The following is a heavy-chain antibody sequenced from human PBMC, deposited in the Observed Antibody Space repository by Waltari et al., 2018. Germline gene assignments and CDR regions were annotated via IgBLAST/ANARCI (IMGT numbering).Heavy chain of an antibody. J-gene: IGHJ5*02. V-gene: IGHV3-53*01. CDR1: GLSISDNY. CDR2: INSGGTT. D-gene: IGHD4-4*01. CDR3: ARDSKFDP. Sequence: EVQVVESGGGLMQPGGSIRLSCAASGLSISDNYMVWVRQAPGKGLEWVSFINSGGTTYYADSVKGRFTISRDNSKNTVYLQMNSLRAEDTAMYYCARDSKFDPWGQGTLVTVSS.